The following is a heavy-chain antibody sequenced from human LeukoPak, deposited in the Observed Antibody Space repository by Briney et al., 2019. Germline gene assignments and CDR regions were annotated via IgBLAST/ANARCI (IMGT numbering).Heavy chain of an antibody. CDR1: GGTFSSYA. CDR3: ASSRELRDTPHADSSTNDYYYYGMDV. V-gene: IGHV1-69*04. Sequence: SVKVSCKASGGTFSSYAISWVRQAPGQGLEWMGRITPILGIANYAQKFQGRVTITTDKSTSTAYMELSSLRSEDTAVYYCASSRELRDTPHADSSTNDYYYYGMDVWGQGTTVTVSS. CDR2: ITPILGIA. D-gene: IGHD1-26*01. J-gene: IGHJ6*02.